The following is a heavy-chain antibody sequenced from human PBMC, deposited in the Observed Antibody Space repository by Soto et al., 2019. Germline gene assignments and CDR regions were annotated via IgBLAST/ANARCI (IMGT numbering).Heavy chain of an antibody. D-gene: IGHD6-6*01. V-gene: IGHV1-2*02. CDR3: ERSLSTISARPDY. CDR2: INPNTGGA. CDR1: GYTFTGYF. J-gene: IGHJ4*02. Sequence: ASVKVSCKASGYTFTGYFMHWVRQAPGQGLEWMGWINPNTGGANYAQKFQDRVTMTRDTSTNTAYMEMNRLRSDDTAVYYCERSLSTISARPDYWGQGTLVTVSS.